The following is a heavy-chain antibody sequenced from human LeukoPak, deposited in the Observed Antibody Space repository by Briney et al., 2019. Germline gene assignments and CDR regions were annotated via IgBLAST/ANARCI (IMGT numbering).Heavy chain of an antibody. J-gene: IGHJ3*02. CDR3: ARTWIQLWSPRGIAFDI. CDR2: IYYSGST. D-gene: IGHD5-18*01. V-gene: IGHV4-59*12. Sequence: SETLSLTCTVSGGSISSYYWSWIRQPPGKGLEWIGYIYYSGSTNYNPSLKSRVTISVDRSKNQFSLKLSSVTAADTAVYYCARTWIQLWSPRGIAFDIWGQGTMVTVSS. CDR1: GGSISSYY.